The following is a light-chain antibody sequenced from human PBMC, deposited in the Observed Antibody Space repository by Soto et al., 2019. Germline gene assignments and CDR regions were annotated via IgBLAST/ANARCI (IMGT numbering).Light chain of an antibody. V-gene: IGLV2-14*01. Sequence: ALTQPASVSGSPGQSITISCTGTSSDVGGYNYVSWYQQHPGKAPKLMIYDVSNRPSGVSNRFSGSKSGNTASLTISGLQAEDEADYYCSSYTSSSTGFGTGTKVTVL. J-gene: IGLJ1*01. CDR3: SSYTSSSTG. CDR2: DVS. CDR1: SSDVGGYNY.